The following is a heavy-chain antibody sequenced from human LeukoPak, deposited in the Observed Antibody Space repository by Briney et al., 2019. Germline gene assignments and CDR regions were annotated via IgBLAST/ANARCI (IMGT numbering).Heavy chain of an antibody. V-gene: IGHV4-59*08. J-gene: IGHJ4*02. Sequence: SETLSLTCTVSGGSVSGYYWSWIRQPPGKGLEWIGYIYYSGNTKYNPSLKGRVTMSVDTSKNQFSLRLSSVTAADTAVYYCARHNYYDSSGYYPLGYWGQGTLVTVSS. CDR1: GGSVSGYY. D-gene: IGHD3-22*01. CDR3: ARHNYYDSSGYYPLGY. CDR2: IYYSGNT.